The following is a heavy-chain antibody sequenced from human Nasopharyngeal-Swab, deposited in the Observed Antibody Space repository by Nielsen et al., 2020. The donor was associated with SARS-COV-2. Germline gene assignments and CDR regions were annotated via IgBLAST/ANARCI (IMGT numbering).Heavy chain of an antibody. V-gene: IGHV3-43*01. J-gene: IGHJ4*02. CDR3: AKEYGSGSYRPFFDS. Sequence: GGSLRLSCAASGFTFDGYTMHWIRHALGRGLEWVSLISWDGGSTYYRDSVKGRFTISRDNSKNSLYLQMNSLTTEDTAFYYCAKEYGSGSYRPFFDSWGRGTLVTVSS. CDR1: GFTFDGYT. CDR2: ISWDGGST. D-gene: IGHD3-10*01.